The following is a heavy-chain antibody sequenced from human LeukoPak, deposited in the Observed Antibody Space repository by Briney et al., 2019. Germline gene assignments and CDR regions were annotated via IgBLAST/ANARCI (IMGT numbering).Heavy chain of an antibody. Sequence: SETLSLTCTVSGGSISSYYWSWIRQPPGKGLEWIGCIYYSGSTNYNPSLKSRVTISVDTSKNQFSLKLSSVTAADTAVYYCARRSYDSSGYYALDYWGQGTLVTVSS. D-gene: IGHD3-22*01. J-gene: IGHJ4*02. CDR3: ARRSYDSSGYYALDY. CDR2: IYYSGST. V-gene: IGHV4-59*12. CDR1: GGSISSYY.